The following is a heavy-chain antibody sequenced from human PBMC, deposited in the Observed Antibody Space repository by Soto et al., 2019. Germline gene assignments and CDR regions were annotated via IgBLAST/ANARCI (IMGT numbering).Heavy chain of an antibody. J-gene: IGHJ4*02. V-gene: IGHV4-59*01. D-gene: IGHD3-22*01. Sequence: ETLSLTCTVSGGSISSYYWSWIRQPPGKGLEWIGYIYYSGSTNYNPSLKSRVTISVDTSKNQFSLKLSSVTAADTAVYYCARSYYDSSGYYSIDYWGQGTLVTVSS. CDR1: GGSISSYY. CDR2: IYYSGST. CDR3: ARSYYDSSGYYSIDY.